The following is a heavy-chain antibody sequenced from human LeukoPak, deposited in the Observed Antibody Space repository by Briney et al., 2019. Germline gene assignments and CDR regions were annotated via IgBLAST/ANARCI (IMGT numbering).Heavy chain of an antibody. Sequence: PGRSLRLSCAASGFTFSSYAMHWVRQAPGKGLEWVAVISYDGSNKYYADSVKGRFTISRDNSKNTLYLQMNSLRAEDTAVYYCARGPVLAAAAYYWAQGTLVPVSS. CDR3: ARGPVLAAAAYY. J-gene: IGHJ4*02. V-gene: IGHV3-30*04. CDR1: GFTFSSYA. D-gene: IGHD6-13*01. CDR2: ISYDGSNK.